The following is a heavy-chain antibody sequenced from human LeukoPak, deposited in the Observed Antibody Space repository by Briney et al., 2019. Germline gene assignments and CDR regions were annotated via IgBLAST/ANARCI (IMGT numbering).Heavy chain of an antibody. D-gene: IGHD6-13*01. CDR3: TTYSSNLGY. CDR2: IKSKTDGGTT. Sequence: GGSLRLSCAASGFTFRRYGMSWVRQAPGKGLEWVGRIKSKTDGGTTDYAAPVKGRFTISRDDSKNTLYLQMNSLKTEDTAVYYCTTYSSNLGYWGQGTLVTVSS. J-gene: IGHJ4*02. V-gene: IGHV3-15*01. CDR1: GFTFRRYG.